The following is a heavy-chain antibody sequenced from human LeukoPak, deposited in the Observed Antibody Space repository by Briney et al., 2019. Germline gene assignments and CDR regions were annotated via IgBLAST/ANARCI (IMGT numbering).Heavy chain of an antibody. CDR2: IYHSGST. Sequence: PSETLSLTCAVSGYSISSGYYWGCIRQPPGKGLEWIGSIYHSGSTYYNPSLKSRVTISVDTSKNQFSLKLSSVTAADTAVYYCASHSHSGCGFGELLCEFDYWGQGTLVTVSS. V-gene: IGHV4-38-2*01. J-gene: IGHJ4*02. CDR3: ASHSHSGCGFGELLCEFDY. CDR1: GYSISSGYY. D-gene: IGHD3-10*01.